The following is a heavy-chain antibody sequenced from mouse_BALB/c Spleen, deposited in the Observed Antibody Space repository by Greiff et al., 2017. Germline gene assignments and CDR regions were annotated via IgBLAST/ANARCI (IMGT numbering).Heavy chain of an antibody. J-gene: IGHJ4*01. V-gene: IGHV1-7*01. CDR2: INPSTGYT. CDR1: GYTFTSYW. Sequence: VQLQQSGAELAKPGASVKMSCKASGYTFTSYWMHWVKQRPGQGLEWIGYINPSTGYTEYNQKFKDKATLTADKSSSTAYMQLSSLTSEDSAVYYCARMGKLPYAMDYWGQGTSVTVSS. D-gene: IGHD2-1*01. CDR3: ARMGKLPYAMDY.